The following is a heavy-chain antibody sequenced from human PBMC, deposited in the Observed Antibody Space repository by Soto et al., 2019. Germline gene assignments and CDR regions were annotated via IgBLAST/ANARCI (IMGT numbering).Heavy chain of an antibody. J-gene: IGHJ3*02. CDR2: IYPGDSDT. CDR3: VLWFGELFSPVDAFDI. Sequence: GESLKISCKGSGYSFTSYWIGWVRQMPGKGLEWMGIIYPGDSDTRYSPSFQGQVTISADKSISTAYLQWSSLKASDTAMYYCVLWFGELFSPVDAFDIWGQGTMVTVSS. CDR1: GYSFTSYW. D-gene: IGHD3-10*01. V-gene: IGHV5-51*01.